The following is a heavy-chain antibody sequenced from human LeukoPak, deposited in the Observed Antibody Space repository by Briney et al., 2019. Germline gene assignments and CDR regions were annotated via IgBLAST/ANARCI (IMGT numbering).Heavy chain of an antibody. CDR2: ISDSGGST. J-gene: IGHJ4*02. V-gene: IGHV3-23*01. CDR1: GITLSNYG. Sequence: GGSLRLSCAVSGITLSNYGMSWVRQAPGKGLEWVAGISDSGGSTKYADSVKGRFTISRDNPKNTLFLQMNSLRAEDTAVYFCAKRGVVIRVFLVGFHKEAYYFESWAREPWSPSPQ. CDR3: AKRGVVIRVFLVGFHKEAYYFES. D-gene: IGHD3/OR15-3a*01.